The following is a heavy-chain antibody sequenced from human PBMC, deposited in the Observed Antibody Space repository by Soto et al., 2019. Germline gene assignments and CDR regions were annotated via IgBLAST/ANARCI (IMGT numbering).Heavy chain of an antibody. CDR2: IVPIIGVA. J-gene: IGHJ4*02. CDR1: GGSFTRHA. Sequence: QVQLVQSGAEVKKPGSSVQVSCKASGGSFTRHAISWVRQAPGHGLEWMGGIVPIIGVANYAQNFQERFTIIADESTRTAYMELTSLKSEDTAVYYCARGGDGYNYYFVYWGQGTLVTVSS. D-gene: IGHD5-12*01. V-gene: IGHV1-69*01. CDR3: ARGGDGYNYYFVY.